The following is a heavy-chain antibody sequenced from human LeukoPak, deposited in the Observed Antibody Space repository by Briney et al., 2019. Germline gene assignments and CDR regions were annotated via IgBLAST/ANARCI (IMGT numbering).Heavy chain of an antibody. D-gene: IGHD2-2*02. V-gene: IGHV3-23*01. CDR3: AKDGGGYCSSTTCYTTPDY. Sequence: GGSLRLSCAASGFIFSAYGMHWVRQAPGRGLEWVSTISASGGSTYYTDSRKGLFTISRDNSKNTLYLQLNNLRAEDTAVYYCAKDGGGYCSSTTCYTTPDYWGQGTLVTVSS. CDR1: GFIFSAYG. CDR2: ISASGGST. J-gene: IGHJ4*02.